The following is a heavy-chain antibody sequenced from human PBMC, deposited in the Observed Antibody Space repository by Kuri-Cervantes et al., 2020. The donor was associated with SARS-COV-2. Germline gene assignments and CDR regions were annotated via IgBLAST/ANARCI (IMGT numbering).Heavy chain of an antibody. J-gene: IGHJ4*02. D-gene: IGHD5-18*01. CDR2: IWSDGSNK. Sequence: GESLKISCPTSGFIFSDYGMHWVRQAPGKGLEWVAVIWSDGSNKYYADSVKGRFTISRDNPKNTLYLQMNNLRPEDTAIYFCSRGGYRYDKPGVYFDYWGQGTLVTVSS. CDR1: GFIFSDYG. CDR3: SRGGYRYDKPGVYFDY. V-gene: IGHV3-33*01.